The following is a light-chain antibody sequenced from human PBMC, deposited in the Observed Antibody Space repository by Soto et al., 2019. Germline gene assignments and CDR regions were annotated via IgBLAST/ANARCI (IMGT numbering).Light chain of an antibody. CDR1: QSVSSN. Sequence: EIVMTQSPATLSVSPGERATLSCRASQSVSSNLAWYQQKPGQAPRRLIYGASTRATGIPARFRGSGSGTAFTLTISSLRSEAFAVYYCQQYNNWPPPWTFGQGTKVEIK. CDR2: GAS. CDR3: QQYNNWPPPWT. J-gene: IGKJ1*01. V-gene: IGKV3-15*01.